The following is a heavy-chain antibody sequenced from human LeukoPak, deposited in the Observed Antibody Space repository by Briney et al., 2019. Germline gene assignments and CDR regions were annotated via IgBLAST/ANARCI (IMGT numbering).Heavy chain of an antibody. D-gene: IGHD3-10*01. J-gene: IGHJ5*02. CDR2: IYHSGST. V-gene: IGHV4-38-2*02. CDR3: AGDRVGRFGELSFWFDP. CDR1: GYSISSGYY. Sequence: PSEALSLTCAVSGYSISSGYYWGWIRQPPGKGLEWIGSIYHSGSTYYNPSLKSRVTISVDTSKNQFSLKLSSVTAADTAVYYCAGDRVGRFGELSFWFDPWGQGTLVTVSS.